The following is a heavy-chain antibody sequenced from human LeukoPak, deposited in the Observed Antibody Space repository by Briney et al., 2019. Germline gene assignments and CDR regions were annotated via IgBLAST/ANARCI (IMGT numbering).Heavy chain of an antibody. CDR3: AREKSIAARAGAFDI. CDR2: IYTSGST. Sequence: SETLSLTCTVSGGSISSYYWSWIRQPAGKGLEWIGRIYTSGSTNYNPSLKSRVTMSVDTSKNQFSLKLSSVTAADTAVYYCAREKSIAARAGAFDIWGQGTMVTVSS. D-gene: IGHD6-6*01. J-gene: IGHJ3*02. V-gene: IGHV4-4*07. CDR1: GGSISSYY.